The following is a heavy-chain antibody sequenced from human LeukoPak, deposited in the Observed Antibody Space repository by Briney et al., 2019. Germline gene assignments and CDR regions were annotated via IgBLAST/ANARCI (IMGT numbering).Heavy chain of an antibody. Sequence: GGSLRLSCAASGFTFSAYGMSWFRQAPGKGLEWVSAITYSSGNTYYADSVKGRFTISRDNSKNTLYLQTNSLRAEDTALYYCAKDGAGCGGDCYSDYWGQGTLVTVSS. D-gene: IGHD2-21*02. CDR3: AKDGAGCGGDCYSDY. J-gene: IGHJ4*02. CDR2: ITYSSGNT. V-gene: IGHV3-23*01. CDR1: GFTFSAYG.